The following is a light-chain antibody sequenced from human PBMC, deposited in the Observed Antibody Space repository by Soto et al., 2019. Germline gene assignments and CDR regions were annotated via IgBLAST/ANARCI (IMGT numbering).Light chain of an antibody. V-gene: IGLV2-14*01. J-gene: IGLJ2*01. Sequence: QSVLTQPASVSGSPGQSITISCTGTSSDGGGYNYVSWYQQHPGKAPKLMIYDVSNRPSGVSNRFSGSKSGNTASLTISGLQAEDEADYYCSSYTSSSTSYVVFGGGTQLTVL. CDR3: SSYTSSSTSYVV. CDR1: SSDGGGYNY. CDR2: DVS.